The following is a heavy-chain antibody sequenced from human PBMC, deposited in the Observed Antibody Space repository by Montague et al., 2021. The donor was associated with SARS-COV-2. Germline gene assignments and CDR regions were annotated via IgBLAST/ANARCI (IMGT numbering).Heavy chain of an antibody. CDR3: ARGLRRDCIRTCYYL. V-gene: IGHV4-34*01. CDR1: GDSISSDD. J-gene: IGHJ4*02. Sequence: SETLSLTCAVSGDSISSDDWSWIRQPPGKGLEWIGEMSYSGNTKYNPSLKSRVYMSLDTSRNQFSLKLTSVAAADTAVYYCARGLRRDCIRTCYYLWGQGTLVTVSS. CDR2: MSYSGNT. D-gene: IGHD2-2*01.